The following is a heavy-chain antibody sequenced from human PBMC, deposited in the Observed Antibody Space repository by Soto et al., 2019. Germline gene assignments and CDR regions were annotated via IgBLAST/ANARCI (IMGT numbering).Heavy chain of an antibody. V-gene: IGHV3-49*03. J-gene: IGHJ6*02. D-gene: IGHD6-13*01. CDR1: GFTFGDYA. CDR2: VRSKAYGGTT. CDR3: ARYTYTSRYSYYGMDV. Sequence: GGSLRLSCAASGFTFGDYAMSWFRQAPGKGLEWVGVVRSKAYGGTTDYAASVKGRFDISRDDSKSIAYLQMNSVTTEDSAVYFCARYTYTSRYSYYGMDVWGPGTTVTVSS.